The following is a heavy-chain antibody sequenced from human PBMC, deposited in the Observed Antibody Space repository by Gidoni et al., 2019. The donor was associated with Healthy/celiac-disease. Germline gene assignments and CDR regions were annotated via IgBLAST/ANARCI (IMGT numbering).Heavy chain of an antibody. J-gene: IGHJ4*02. CDR3: ANGPYGSGSYFDY. V-gene: IGHV3-23*01. D-gene: IGHD3-10*01. Sequence: EVQLLESGGGLVQPGGSLRLSCAASGFTFSSYAMSWVRQAPGKGLEWVSAISGSGGSTYYADSVKGRFTISRDNSKNTLYLQMNSLRAEDTAVYYCANGPYGSGSYFDYWGQGTLVTVSS. CDR2: ISGSGGST. CDR1: GFTFSSYA.